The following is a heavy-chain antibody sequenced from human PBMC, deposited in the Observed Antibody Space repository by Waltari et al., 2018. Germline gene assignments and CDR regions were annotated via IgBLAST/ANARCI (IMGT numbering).Heavy chain of an antibody. V-gene: IGHV3-30-3*01. CDR2: LSYDGGKK. Sequence: QVQLVEVGGDVVQPGRSLRLSCAVHGFPFSASVFHWVSQAPGQGLEWVAILSYDGGKKYYADSVKGRFTISRDISKGTLYLEMNSLRAEDTAVYHCARVNWGKWNILTGAFDVWGQGTRVIVSP. J-gene: IGHJ3*01. CDR3: ARVNWGKWNILTGAFDV. D-gene: IGHD3-9*01. CDR1: GFPFSASV.